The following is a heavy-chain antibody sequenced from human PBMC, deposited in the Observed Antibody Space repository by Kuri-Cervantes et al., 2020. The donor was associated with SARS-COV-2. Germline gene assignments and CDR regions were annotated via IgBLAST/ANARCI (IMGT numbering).Heavy chain of an antibody. J-gene: IGHJ4*02. CDR3: ARDYDFWSGYYTGLFDY. V-gene: IGHV3-23*01. D-gene: IGHD3-3*01. Sequence: GESLKISCAASGFTFSSYAMSWVRQAPGKGLEWVSAISGSGGSTYYADSVKGRFTISRDNSKNTLYLQMNSLRAEDTAVYYCARDYDFWSGYYTGLFDYWGQGTLVTVSS. CDR2: ISGSGGST. CDR1: GFTFSSYA.